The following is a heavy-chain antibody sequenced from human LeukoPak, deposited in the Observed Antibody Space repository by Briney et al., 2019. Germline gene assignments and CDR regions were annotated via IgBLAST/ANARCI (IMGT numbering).Heavy chain of an antibody. J-gene: IGHJ2*01. CDR2: IYSGVST. CDR3: ARDRRYYDSSGYYFHWYFDL. V-gene: IGHV3-53*01. D-gene: IGHD3-22*01. Sequence: GGSLRLSCAASGFTVSSNYMSWVRQAPGKGLEWVSVIYSGVSTYYADSVKGRFTISRDNSKNTLYLQMNRLRAEDTALYYCARDRRYYDSSGYYFHWYFDLWGRGTLVTVSS. CDR1: GFTVSSNY.